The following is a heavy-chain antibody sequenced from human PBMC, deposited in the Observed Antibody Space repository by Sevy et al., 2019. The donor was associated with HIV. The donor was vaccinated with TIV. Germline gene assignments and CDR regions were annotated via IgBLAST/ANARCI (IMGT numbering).Heavy chain of an antibody. CDR2: ISGSGGST. CDR3: AKVKEQWLVPRYFDY. V-gene: IGHV3-23*01. D-gene: IGHD6-19*01. J-gene: IGHJ4*02. CDR1: GFTFSSYA. Sequence: GGSLRLSCAASGFTFSSYAMSWVRQAPGKGLEWVSVISGSGGSTYYADSVKGRFTISRENSKTTLYLQMNSLRAEDTAVYYCAKVKEQWLVPRYFDYWGQGTLVTVSS.